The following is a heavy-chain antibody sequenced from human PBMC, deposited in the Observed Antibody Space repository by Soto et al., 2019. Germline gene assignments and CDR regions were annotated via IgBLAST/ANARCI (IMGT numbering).Heavy chain of an antibody. D-gene: IGHD3-9*01. Sequence: GASVKVSCKASGYTFTSYDINWVRQATGQGLEWMGWMNPNSGNTGYAQKFQGRVTMTRNTSISTAYMELSSLRSEDTAVYYCARAQYDILTGYYFLLDVWGQGTTVTVSS. CDR2: MNPNSGNT. V-gene: IGHV1-8*01. CDR3: ARAQYDILTGYYFLLDV. CDR1: GYTFTSYD. J-gene: IGHJ6*02.